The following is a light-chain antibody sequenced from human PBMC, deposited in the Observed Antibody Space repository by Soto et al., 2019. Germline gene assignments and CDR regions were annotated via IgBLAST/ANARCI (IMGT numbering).Light chain of an antibody. CDR3: QQRSNWSYT. CDR2: DAS. V-gene: IGKV3-11*01. CDR1: QSVSSY. J-gene: IGKJ2*01. Sequence: EIVLTQSPATLSLSPGEGVTLSCRASQSVSSYLAWYQQKPGQAPRLLIYDASNRATGIPARFSGSGSGTDFTLTISSLEPEDFAVYYCQQRSNWSYTFGQGTKLEIK.